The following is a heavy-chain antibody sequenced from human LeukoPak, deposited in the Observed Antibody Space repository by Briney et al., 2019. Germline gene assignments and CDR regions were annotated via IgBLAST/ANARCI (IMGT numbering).Heavy chain of an antibody. V-gene: IGHV3-7*03. D-gene: IGHD6-19*01. CDR2: IKTDGSET. CDR1: GFNFRDHW. CDR3: VKNNGWFHLAQ. J-gene: IGHJ4*02. Sequence: GGSLRLSCAASGFNFRDHWMDWVRKAPGKGLEWVGHIKTDGSETYYLDSLRGRFSISRDNTNNALYLQMNSLRVEDTAVYYCVKNNGWFHLAQWGQGTLVTVSS.